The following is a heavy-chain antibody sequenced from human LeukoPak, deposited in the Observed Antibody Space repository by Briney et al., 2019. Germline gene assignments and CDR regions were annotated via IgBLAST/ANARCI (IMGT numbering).Heavy chain of an antibody. V-gene: IGHV3-30*02. J-gene: IGHJ4*02. CDR2: IRYDGSNK. Sequence: GGSLRLSCAASGFTFSSYAMHWVRQAPGKGLEWVAFIRYDGSNKYYADSVKGRFTISRDNSKNTLYLQMNSLRAEDTAVYYCAKVKDGYIDFDYWGQGTLVTVSS. D-gene: IGHD5-24*01. CDR1: GFTFSSYA. CDR3: AKVKDGYIDFDY.